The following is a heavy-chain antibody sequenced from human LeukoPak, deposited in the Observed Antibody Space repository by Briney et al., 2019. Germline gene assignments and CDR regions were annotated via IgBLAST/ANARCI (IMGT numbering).Heavy chain of an antibody. J-gene: IGHJ5*02. CDR1: GGSFSGYY. V-gene: IGHV4-34*01. D-gene: IGHD2-2*02. Sequence: TSETLSLTCAVYGGSFSGYYWSWIRQPPGKGLEWIGEINHSGSTNYNPSLKSRVTISVDTSKNQFSLKLSSVTAADTAVYYCARETYPDCSSTSCYSNWFDPWGQGTLVTVSS. CDR3: ARETYPDCSSTSCYSNWFDP. CDR2: INHSGST.